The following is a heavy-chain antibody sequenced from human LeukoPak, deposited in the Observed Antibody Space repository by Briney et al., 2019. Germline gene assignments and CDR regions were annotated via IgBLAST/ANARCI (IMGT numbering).Heavy chain of an antibody. D-gene: IGHD3-10*01. J-gene: IGHJ4*02. CDR3: ARDKKQKIYGSGSYYNDPLDY. CDR2: INTNTGNP. Sequence: ASVKVSCKASGYLFISYGINWVRQAPGQGLEWMGWINTNTGNPTYAQGFTGRFVFSLDTSVSTAYLQISSLKAEDTAVYYCARDKKQKIYGSGSYYNDPLDYWGQGTLVTVSS. V-gene: IGHV7-4-1*02. CDR1: GYLFISYG.